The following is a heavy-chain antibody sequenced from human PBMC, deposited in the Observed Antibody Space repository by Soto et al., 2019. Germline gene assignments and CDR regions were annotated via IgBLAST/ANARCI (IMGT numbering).Heavy chain of an antibody. CDR3: ARRGGYCSSTSCYPISGPGGSMDV. J-gene: IGHJ6*02. Sequence: PGESLKISCKGSGYSFTGYWISWVRQMPGKGLEWMGRIDPSDSYTNYSPSFQGHVTISADKSISTAYLQWSSLKASDTAMYYCARRGGYCSSTSCYPISGPGGSMDVWGQGTTVTVSS. V-gene: IGHV5-10-1*01. D-gene: IGHD2-2*01. CDR2: IDPSDSYT. CDR1: GYSFTGYW.